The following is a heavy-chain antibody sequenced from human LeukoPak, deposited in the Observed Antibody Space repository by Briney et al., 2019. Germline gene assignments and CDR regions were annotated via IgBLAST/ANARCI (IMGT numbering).Heavy chain of an antibody. V-gene: IGHV4-34*01. CDR1: GGSFSGYY. Sequence: PSETLSLTCAVYGGSFSGYYWSWIRQPPGKGLEWIGEINHSGSTNYNPSLKSRVTISVDTSKNQFSLKLSSVTAADTAVYYCARPRYCSSTSCYRTFDYWGQGTLVTVSS. CDR3: ARPRYCSSTSCYRTFDY. J-gene: IGHJ4*02. D-gene: IGHD2-2*01. CDR2: INHSGST.